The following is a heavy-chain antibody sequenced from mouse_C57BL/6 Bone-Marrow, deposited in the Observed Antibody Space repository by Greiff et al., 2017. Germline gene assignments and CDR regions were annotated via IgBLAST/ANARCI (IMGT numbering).Heavy chain of an antibody. CDR1: GFNIKDYY. D-gene: IGHD1-1*01. Sequence: VQLQQSGAELVKPGASVKLSCTASGFNIKDYYMHWVKQRTEQGLEWIGRIDPEDGETKYAPKFPGKATITADTSSTTAYLPLSSLTSEDTAVYYCALFITTPFDYWGQGTTLTVSS. CDR2: IDPEDGET. V-gene: IGHV14-2*01. J-gene: IGHJ2*01. CDR3: ALFITTPFDY.